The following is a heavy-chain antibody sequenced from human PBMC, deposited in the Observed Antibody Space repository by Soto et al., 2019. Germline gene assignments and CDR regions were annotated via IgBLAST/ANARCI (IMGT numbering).Heavy chain of an antibody. V-gene: IGHV4-39*01. D-gene: IGHD3-10*01. CDR2: IYYSGST. J-gene: IGHJ4*02. CDR3: ARISFGEFPYFDY. Sequence: LSLTCTVSGGSISSSSYYWGWIRQPPGKGLEWIGSIYYSGSTYYNPSLKSRVTISVDTSKNQFSLKLSSVTAADTDVYYCARISFGEFPYFDYWGQGTLVTVSS. CDR1: GGSISSSSYY.